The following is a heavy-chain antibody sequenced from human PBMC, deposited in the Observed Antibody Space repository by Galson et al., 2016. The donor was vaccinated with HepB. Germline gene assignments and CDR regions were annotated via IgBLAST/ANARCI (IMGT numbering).Heavy chain of an antibody. CDR3: ARDDSGGWYGFHYGMDV. D-gene: IGHD6-19*01. Sequence: SETLSLTCPVSGASISGYYLSWIRQPPGKGLGWIGYIYYSGRTNYNPSLKSRVTISVNTSKNQFSLKLSSVTAADTAVYYCARDDSGGWYGFHYGMDVWGQGTTVTVSS. CDR1: GASISGYY. V-gene: IGHV4-59*01. J-gene: IGHJ6*02. CDR2: IYYSGRT.